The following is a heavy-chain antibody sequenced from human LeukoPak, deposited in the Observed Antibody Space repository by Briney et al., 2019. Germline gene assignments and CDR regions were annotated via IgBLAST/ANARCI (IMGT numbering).Heavy chain of an antibody. D-gene: IGHD3-22*01. CDR2: IYTSGST. V-gene: IGHV4-61*02. Sequence: PSETLSLTCTVSGGSISSATYYWNWIRQPAGKGLEWIGRIYTSGSTNYNPSLKSRVTISVDTSKNQFSLKLSSVTAADTAVYYCARDRYYYDSSGLNWFDPWGQGTLVTVSS. CDR1: GGSISSATYY. CDR3: ARDRYYYDSSGLNWFDP. J-gene: IGHJ5*02.